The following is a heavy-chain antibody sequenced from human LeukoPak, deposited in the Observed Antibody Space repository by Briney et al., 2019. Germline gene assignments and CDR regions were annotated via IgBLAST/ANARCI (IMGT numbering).Heavy chain of an antibody. CDR1: VFTFSSYS. V-gene: IGHV3-30-3*01. CDR3: ARDSDYYDSSGYFDY. J-gene: IGHJ4*02. Sequence: GGSLRLSCAASVFTFSSYSMHWVRQAPGKGLEWVAVISYDGSNKYYADSVKGRFIISRDNSKNTLYLQMNSLRAEDTAVYYCARDSDYYDSSGYFDYWGQGTLVTVSS. CDR2: ISYDGSNK. D-gene: IGHD3-22*01.